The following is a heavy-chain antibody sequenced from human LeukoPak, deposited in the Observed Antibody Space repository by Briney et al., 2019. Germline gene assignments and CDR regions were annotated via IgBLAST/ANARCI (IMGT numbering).Heavy chain of an antibody. V-gene: IGHV3-30-3*01. D-gene: IGHD1-26*01. Sequence: GALRLSCAASGFTFSSYAMHWVRQAPGKGLEWVAVISYDGSNKYYADSVKGRFTISRDNSKNTLYLQMNSLRAEDTAVYYCARPHGGYFSGSYHDYWGQGTLVTVSS. CDR3: ARPHGGYFSGSYHDY. J-gene: IGHJ4*02. CDR1: GFTFSSYA. CDR2: ISYDGSNK.